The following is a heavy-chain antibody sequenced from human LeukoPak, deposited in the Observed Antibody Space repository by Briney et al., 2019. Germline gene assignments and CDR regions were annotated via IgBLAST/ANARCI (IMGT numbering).Heavy chain of an antibody. V-gene: IGHV3-30*02. J-gene: IGHJ4*02. CDR3: AKDYGSGSYFDY. CDR2: IRYDGSNK. CDR1: GFTFSSYG. D-gene: IGHD3-10*01. Sequence: PGGSLRLSCAASGFTFSSYGMHWVRQAPGKGLEWVAFIRYDGSNKYYADSVKGRFTISRDNSKNTLYLQMISLRAEDTAVYYCAKDYGSGSYFDYWGQGTLVTVSS.